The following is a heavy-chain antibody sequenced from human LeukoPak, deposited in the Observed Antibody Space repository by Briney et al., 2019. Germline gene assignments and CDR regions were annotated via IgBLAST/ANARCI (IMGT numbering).Heavy chain of an antibody. CDR1: GGSFSGYY. Sequence: SETLSLTCAVYGGSFSGYYWSWIRQPPGKGLEWIGEINHSGSTNYNPSLKSRVTISVDTSKNQFSLKLSSVTAADTAVYYCARAGYGSSWYRFNWFDPWGQGTLVTVSS. CDR3: ARAGYGSSWYRFNWFDP. D-gene: IGHD6-13*01. J-gene: IGHJ5*02. V-gene: IGHV4-34*01. CDR2: INHSGST.